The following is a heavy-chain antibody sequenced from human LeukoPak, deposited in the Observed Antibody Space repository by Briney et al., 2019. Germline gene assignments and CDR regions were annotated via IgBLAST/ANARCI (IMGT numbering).Heavy chain of an antibody. CDR2: ISSSGGII. Sequence: PGGSQRLSCAASGFTFSSYEMSWVRQAPGKGLEWVSYISSSGGIIYYADSVKGRFTISRDNAKNSLYLQMNSLRAEDTAVYYCARESDYGNFFFDYWGQGTLVTSSS. D-gene: IGHD4-11*01. CDR1: GFTFSSYE. V-gene: IGHV3-48*03. J-gene: IGHJ4*02. CDR3: ARESDYGNFFFDY.